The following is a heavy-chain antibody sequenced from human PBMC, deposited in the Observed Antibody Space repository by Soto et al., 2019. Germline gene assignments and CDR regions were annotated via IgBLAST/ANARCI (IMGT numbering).Heavy chain of an antibody. CDR3: EIDIVSIVVVPAADYDSFDI. CDR2: ISAYNGNT. V-gene: IGHV1-18*01. D-gene: IGHD2-2*01. J-gene: IGHJ3*02. Sequence: ASVNVSCKASGYTFTSYGISWVRQAPGQGLERMGWISAYNGNTNYAQKLQGRVTMTTDTSTSTAYMELRSLRSDDTAVYYCEIDIVSIVVVPAADYDSFDIWGQGTMVTVSS. CDR1: GYTFTSYG.